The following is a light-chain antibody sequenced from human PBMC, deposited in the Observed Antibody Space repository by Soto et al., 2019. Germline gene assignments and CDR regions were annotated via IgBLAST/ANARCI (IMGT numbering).Light chain of an antibody. Sequence: QPVLTQPASVSGSPGQSITISCTGTSSDVGGYNYVSWYKQFPGKAPQLIIYEVSYRLSGISNRFSGSKSGNTASLTISGLQAEDEAHYFCSAYTSTSTVIFGGGTKLTVL. CDR1: SSDVGGYNY. CDR2: EVS. V-gene: IGLV2-14*01. J-gene: IGLJ2*01. CDR3: SAYTSTSTVI.